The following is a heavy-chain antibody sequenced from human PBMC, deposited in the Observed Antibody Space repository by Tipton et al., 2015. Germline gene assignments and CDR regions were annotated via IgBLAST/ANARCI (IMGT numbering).Heavy chain of an antibody. D-gene: IGHD5-18*01. V-gene: IGHV4-4*02. Sequence: TLSLTCAVSGGSINSTNWWSWVRQPPGTGLEWIGYLYYSGSTYYNPSLKSRVTISVDTSKNQFSLNLSSVTAADTAVYYCASIVDTAYYFDYWGQGTLLTVSS. J-gene: IGHJ4*02. CDR2: LYYSGST. CDR1: GGSINSTNW. CDR3: ASIVDTAYYFDY.